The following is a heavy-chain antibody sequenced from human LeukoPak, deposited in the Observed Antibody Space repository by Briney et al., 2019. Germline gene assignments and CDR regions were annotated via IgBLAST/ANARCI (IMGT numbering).Heavy chain of an antibody. Sequence: ASVKVSCKASGYTFTSYYMHWVRQAPGQGLEWMGIINPSGGSTSYAQKFQGRVTMTRDMSTSTVYMELSSLRSDDTAVYYCARFSSSSSRYYYYMDVWGKGTTVTVSS. CDR3: ARFSSSSSRYYYYMDV. V-gene: IGHV1-46*01. CDR2: INPSGGST. CDR1: GYTFTSYY. J-gene: IGHJ6*03. D-gene: IGHD6-6*01.